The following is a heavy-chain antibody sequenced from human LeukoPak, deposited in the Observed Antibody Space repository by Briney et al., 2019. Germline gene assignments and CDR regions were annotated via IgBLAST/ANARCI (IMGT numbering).Heavy chain of an antibody. V-gene: IGHV4-34*01. D-gene: IGHD5-24*01. CDR3: AREGDGYNIDY. J-gene: IGHJ4*02. CDR1: GGTFSGYY. Sequence: SSETLSLTCAVYGGTFSGYYWSWIRQPPGKGLEWIGEINHSGSTNYNPSLKSRVTISVDTSKNQFSLKLSSVTAADTAVYYCAREGDGYNIDYWGQGTLVTLSS. CDR2: INHSGST.